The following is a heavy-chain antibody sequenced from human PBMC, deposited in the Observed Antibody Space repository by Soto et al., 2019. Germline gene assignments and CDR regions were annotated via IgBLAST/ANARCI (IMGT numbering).Heavy chain of an antibody. D-gene: IGHD6-19*01. CDR3: ARDLDIAVDDGYYYYGMDV. V-gene: IGHV6-1*01. J-gene: IGHJ6*02. CDR2: TYYRSKWYN. Sequence: PSQTVSLTCSISGDSVSSNLTAWNWIRQSPSRGVEWLGRTYYRSKWYNDYAVSVKSRITINPDTSKNQFSLQLNSVTPEDTAVYYCARDLDIAVDDGYYYYGMDVWGQGTTVTVSS. CDR1: GDSVSSNLTA.